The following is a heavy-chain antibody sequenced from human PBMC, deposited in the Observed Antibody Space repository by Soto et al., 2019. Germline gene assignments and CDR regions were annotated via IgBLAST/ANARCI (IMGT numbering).Heavy chain of an antibody. CDR3: ARQADSNILTGYFYYFDY. D-gene: IGHD3-9*01. J-gene: IGHJ4*02. CDR2: IYPGDSDT. V-gene: IGHV5-51*01. Sequence: PGESLKISCKGSGYSFTSYWIGWVRQMPGKGLEWMGIIYPGDSDTRYSPSFQGQVTISVDTSINTAFLRWNSLTASDTAMYYCARQADSNILTGYFYYFDYWGQGSLVTVSS. CDR1: GYSFTSYW.